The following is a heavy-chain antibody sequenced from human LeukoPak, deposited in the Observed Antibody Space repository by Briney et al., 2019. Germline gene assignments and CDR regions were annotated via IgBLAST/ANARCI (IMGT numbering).Heavy chain of an antibody. V-gene: IGHV3-23*01. D-gene: IGHD3-9*01. CDR2: ISGSGGST. Sequence: GGSLRLSCAASGFTFSSYAMSWVRQAPGKGLEWVSAISGSGGSTYYADSVKGRFTISRDNSKNTLYLQMNSLRAEDTAVYYCANMPIRYYDILTGYPAGSDYWGQGTLVTVSS. J-gene: IGHJ4*02. CDR1: GFTFSSYA. CDR3: ANMPIRYYDILTGYPAGSDY.